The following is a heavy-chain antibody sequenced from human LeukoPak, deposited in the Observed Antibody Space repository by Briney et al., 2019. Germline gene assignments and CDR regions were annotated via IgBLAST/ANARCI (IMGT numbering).Heavy chain of an antibody. J-gene: IGHJ4*02. Sequence: GGSLRLSCAASGFTFSSYWMTWVRQAPGKGLEWVANIKKDGSEKYYVDSVKGRFTISRDNAKNSLYLQMNSLRAEDTAVYYCSKDTFGAEDYWGQGTLVTVSS. D-gene: IGHD3-10*01. V-gene: IGHV3-7*01. CDR1: GFTFSSYW. CDR3: SKDTFGAEDY. CDR2: IKKDGSEK.